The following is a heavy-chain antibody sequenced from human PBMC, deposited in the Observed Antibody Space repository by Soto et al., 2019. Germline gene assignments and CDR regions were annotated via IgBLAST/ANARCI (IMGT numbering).Heavy chain of an antibody. D-gene: IGHD3-22*01. CDR2: IFYSGGT. CDR1: GGSILDSTYY. Sequence: QLLLQESGPGLVKPSGTLSLTCTVSGGSILDSTYYWAWIRQSPGKGLEWIGTIFYSGGTFYTPSLXXXVXXSVDTSNNHFSLKLSSVTAADTAVYYCARQASGYYYGWFDPWGQGTLVTVSS. V-gene: IGHV4-39*01. J-gene: IGHJ5*02. CDR3: ARQASGYYYGWFDP.